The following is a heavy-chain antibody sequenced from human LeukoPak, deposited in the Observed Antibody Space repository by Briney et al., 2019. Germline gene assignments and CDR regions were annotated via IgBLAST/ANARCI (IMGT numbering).Heavy chain of an antibody. Sequence: ASVKVSCKASGYTFTGYYMHWVRQAPGQGLEWMGWINPNSGGTNYAQKVQGRVTMTRDTSISTAYMELRRLRPNHTAVYYCARTNERGYMDYWGQGTLVTVSS. CDR2: INPNSGGT. D-gene: IGHD5-18*01. CDR3: ARTNERGYMDY. J-gene: IGHJ4*02. V-gene: IGHV1-2*02. CDR1: GYTFTGYY.